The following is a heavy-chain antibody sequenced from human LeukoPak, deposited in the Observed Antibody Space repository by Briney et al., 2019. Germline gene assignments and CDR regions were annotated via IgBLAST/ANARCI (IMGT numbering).Heavy chain of an antibody. CDR2: ISSSSSTI. V-gene: IGHV3-48*01. D-gene: IGHD6-13*01. CDR3: ASGYGMDY. CDR1: GFTFSSYS. J-gene: IGHJ4*02. Sequence: GGSLRLSCAASGFTFSSYSMNWVRQAPGKGLEWVSYISSSSSTIYYADSVKGRFTISRDKAKNSLYLQMNSLRAEDTAVYYCASGYGMDYWGQGTLVTVSS.